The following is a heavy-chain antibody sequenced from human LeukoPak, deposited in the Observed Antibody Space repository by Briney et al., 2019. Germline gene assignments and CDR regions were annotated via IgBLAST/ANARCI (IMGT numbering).Heavy chain of an antibody. CDR2: TYYSGST. J-gene: IGHJ6*02. CDR1: GGSISSYY. D-gene: IGHD3-22*01. Sequence: PSETLSLTCTVSGGSISSYYWSWIRQPPGKGREWIGYTYYSGSTNYNPSLKSRVTISVNTSKNQFSLKLSSVTAADTAVYYCARGYYYDSSGYYYGMDVWGQGTTVTVSS. V-gene: IGHV4-59*08. CDR3: ARGYYYDSSGYYYGMDV.